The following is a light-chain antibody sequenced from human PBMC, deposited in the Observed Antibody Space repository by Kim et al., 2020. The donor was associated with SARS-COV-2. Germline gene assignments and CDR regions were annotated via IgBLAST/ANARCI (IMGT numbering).Light chain of an antibody. CDR2: DVS. CDR3: SSYTSSSTPLVV. J-gene: IGLJ2*01. Sequence: TIPCTGTSSDVGGYSYVARYQQHPGKAPKLMIYDVSNRPSGVSNRFSGSKSGNTASLTISGLQAEDEADYYCSSYTSSSTPLVVFGGGTQLTVL. CDR1: SSDVGGYSY. V-gene: IGLV2-14*03.